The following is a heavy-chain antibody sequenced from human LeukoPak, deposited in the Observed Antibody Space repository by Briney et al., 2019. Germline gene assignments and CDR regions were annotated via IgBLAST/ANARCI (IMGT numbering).Heavy chain of an antibody. D-gene: IGHD3-22*01. Sequence: PGGSLRLSCAASGFTFSSYAMSWVRQAPGKGLEWVSAISGSGGSTYYADSVKGRFTISRDNSKNTLYLQMNSLRAEDTAAYYCAKDPDYYYDSSGYLAYWGQGTLVTVSS. V-gene: IGHV3-23*01. CDR1: GFTFSSYA. CDR3: AKDPDYYYDSSGYLAY. J-gene: IGHJ4*02. CDR2: ISGSGGST.